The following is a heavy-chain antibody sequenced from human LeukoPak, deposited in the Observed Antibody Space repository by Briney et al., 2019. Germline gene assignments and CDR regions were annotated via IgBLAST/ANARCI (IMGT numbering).Heavy chain of an antibody. Sequence: PSETLSLTCTVSGGSISSGDYYWSWIRQPPGKGLEWIGYIYYSGSTYYNPSLKSRVTISVDTSKNQFSLKLSSVTAADTAVYYCARTRVVEMATISYFDYWGQGTLVTVSS. V-gene: IGHV4-30-4*01. CDR2: IYYSGST. CDR3: ARTRVVEMATISYFDY. J-gene: IGHJ4*02. CDR1: GGSISSGDYY. D-gene: IGHD5-24*01.